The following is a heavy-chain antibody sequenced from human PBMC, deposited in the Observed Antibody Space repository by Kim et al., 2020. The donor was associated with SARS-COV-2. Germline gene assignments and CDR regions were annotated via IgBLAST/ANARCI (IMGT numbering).Heavy chain of an antibody. V-gene: IGHV1-69*04. CDR1: GGTFSSYA. D-gene: IGHD3-22*01. Sequence: SVKVSCKASGGTFSSYAISWVRQAPGQGLEWMGRIIPIFGIANYAQKFQGRVTITADKSTSTAYMELSSLRSEDTAVYYCASDSSSSGLSLWGFDIWGQ. CDR3: ASDSSSSGLSLWGFDI. J-gene: IGHJ3*02. CDR2: IIPIFGIA.